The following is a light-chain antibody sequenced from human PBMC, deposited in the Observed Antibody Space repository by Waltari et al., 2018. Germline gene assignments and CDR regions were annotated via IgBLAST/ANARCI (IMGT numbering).Light chain of an antibody. CDR2: EGS. V-gene: IGLV2-23*03. J-gene: IGLJ2*01. Sequence: QSALTQPASVSGSPGEAITSSCAGTTSDVWRYHLVSWYQQHPGKAPKLMIYEGSKRPSGVSNRFSGSKSGNTASLTISGLQAEDEADYYCCSYAGSSTFVVFGGGTKLTVL. CDR1: TSDVWRYHL. CDR3: CSYAGSSTFVV.